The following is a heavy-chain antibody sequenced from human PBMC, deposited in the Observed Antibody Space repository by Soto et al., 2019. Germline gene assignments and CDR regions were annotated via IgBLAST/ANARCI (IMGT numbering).Heavy chain of an antibody. Sequence: ASVKVSCKASGYTFTSYAMNWVRQAPGQGLEWMGWINTNTGNPTYAQGFTGRFVFSLDTSVSTAYLQISSLKAEDTAVYYCARDYGFDYGDYGGQSYYYMDVWGKGTTVTVSS. J-gene: IGHJ6*03. V-gene: IGHV7-4-1*02. CDR1: GYTFTSYA. D-gene: IGHD4-17*01. CDR3: ARDYGFDYGDYGGQSYYYMDV. CDR2: INTNTGNP.